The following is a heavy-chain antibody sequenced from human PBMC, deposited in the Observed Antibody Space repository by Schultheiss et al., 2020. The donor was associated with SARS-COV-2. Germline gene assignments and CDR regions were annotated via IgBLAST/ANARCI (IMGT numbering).Heavy chain of an antibody. V-gene: IGHV1-18*01. D-gene: IGHD3-3*01. CDR1: GYTFTSYG. CDR2: ISAYNGNT. CDR3: ARDVVYYDFWSGYPTLNYYGMDV. J-gene: IGHJ6*02. Sequence: GESLKISCKASGYTFTSYGISWVRQAPGQGLEWMGWISAYNGNTNYAQKLQGRVTMTTDTSTSTAYMELRSLRSDDTAVYYCARDVVYYDFWSGYPTLNYYGMDVWGQGTTVTVSS.